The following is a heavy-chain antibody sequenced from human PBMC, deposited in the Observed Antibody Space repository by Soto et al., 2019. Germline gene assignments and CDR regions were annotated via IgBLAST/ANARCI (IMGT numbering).Heavy chain of an antibody. CDR2: ISSSGSTI. V-gene: IGHV3-48*03. D-gene: IGHD3-22*01. Sequence: GGSLRLSCAASGFTFSSYEMNWVRQAPGKGLEWVSYISSSGSTIYYADSVKGRFTISRDNAKNSLYLQMNSLRAEDTAVYYCARDRDSSGYYYWGQGTLVTVSS. CDR1: GFTFSSYE. CDR3: ARDRDSSGYYY. J-gene: IGHJ4*02.